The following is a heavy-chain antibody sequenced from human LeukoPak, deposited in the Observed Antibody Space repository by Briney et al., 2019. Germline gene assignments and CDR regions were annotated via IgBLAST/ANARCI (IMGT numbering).Heavy chain of an antibody. V-gene: IGHV3-72*01. CDR1: GFTFSDHY. Sequence: GGSLRLSCAASGFTFSDHYMDWVRQAPGKGLEWVGRIRNKANSYSTQYAASVKGRFTISRDDSKNSLYLQMNSLKTEDTAMYYCSGGGRMITATQLDNWGQGTLVTVSS. CDR2: IRNKANSYST. J-gene: IGHJ4*02. D-gene: IGHD2-15*01. CDR3: SGGGRMITATQLDN.